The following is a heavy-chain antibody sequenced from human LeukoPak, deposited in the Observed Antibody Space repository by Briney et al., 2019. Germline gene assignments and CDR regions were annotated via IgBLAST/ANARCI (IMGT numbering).Heavy chain of an antibody. CDR1: GGSFSGYY. D-gene: IGHD3-10*01. CDR3: ARGSTMVRGDYLLYYYYYYMDV. Sequence: SETLSLTCAVYGGSFSGYYWSWIRQPPGKGLEWIGEINHSGSTNYNPSLKSRGTISVDTSKNQFSLKLSSVTAADTAVYYCARGSTMVRGDYLLYYYYYYMDVWGKGTTVTVSS. J-gene: IGHJ6*03. V-gene: IGHV4-34*01. CDR2: INHSGST.